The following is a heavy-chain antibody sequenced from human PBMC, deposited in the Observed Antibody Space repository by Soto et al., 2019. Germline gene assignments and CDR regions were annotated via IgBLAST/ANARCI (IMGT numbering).Heavy chain of an antibody. V-gene: IGHV3-11*06. CDR1: GFTFSDYY. Sequence: GGSLRLSCAASGFTFSDYYMSWIRQAPGKGLEWVSYISSSSSYTNYADSVKGRFTISRDNAKNSLYLQMNSLRAEDTAVYYCASIPFGELVGNFHNFDYWGQGTLVTVSS. CDR2: ISSSSSYT. CDR3: ASIPFGELVGNFHNFDY. J-gene: IGHJ4*02. D-gene: IGHD3-10*01.